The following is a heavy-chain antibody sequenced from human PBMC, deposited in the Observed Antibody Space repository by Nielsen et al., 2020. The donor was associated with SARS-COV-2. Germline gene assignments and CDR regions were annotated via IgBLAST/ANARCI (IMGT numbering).Heavy chain of an antibody. CDR1: GFTFSIHW. J-gene: IGHJ5*02. V-gene: IGHV3-7*01. D-gene: IGHD5-18*01. CDR2: IKQDGSEK. Sequence: GGSLPLSCAASGFTFSIHWMSWLRHAPGKGLEWVANIKQDGSEKYYADSVKGRFTISRDNAKNPLYLQMNSLRAEDTAVYYCARDRIRGYSYGYGWFDPWGQGTLVTVSS. CDR3: ARDRIRGYSYGYGWFDP.